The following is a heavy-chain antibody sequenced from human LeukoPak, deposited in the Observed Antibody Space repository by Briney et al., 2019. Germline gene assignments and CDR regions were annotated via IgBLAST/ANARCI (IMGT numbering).Heavy chain of an antibody. Sequence: GGSLRLSCTASGFTFSSYGMHWVRQAPGKGLEWVAVICYDGSNKYYADSVKGRFTISRDNSKNTLYLQMNSLRAEDTAVYYCARDAYCGGDCYSYYFDYWGQGTLVTVSS. CDR3: ARDAYCGGDCYSYYFDY. V-gene: IGHV3-33*01. CDR1: GFTFSSYG. J-gene: IGHJ4*02. CDR2: ICYDGSNK. D-gene: IGHD2-21*02.